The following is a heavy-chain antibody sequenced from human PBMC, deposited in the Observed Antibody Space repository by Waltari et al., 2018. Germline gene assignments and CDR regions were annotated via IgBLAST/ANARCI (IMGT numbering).Heavy chain of an antibody. Sequence: FSDYYMHWVRQAPGQGLEWMGWINPNSESTKYAQKFRGRVTLTRDTSINTVYMELSSLRSDDTALYYCARDGSFDFWGQGTLVTVSS. V-gene: IGHV1-2*02. CDR1: FSDYY. CDR3: ARDGSFDF. J-gene: IGHJ4*02. CDR2: INPNSEST.